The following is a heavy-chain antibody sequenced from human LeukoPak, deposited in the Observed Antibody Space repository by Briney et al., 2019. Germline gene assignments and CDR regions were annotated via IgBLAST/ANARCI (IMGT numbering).Heavy chain of an antibody. CDR1: GGSISSYY. V-gene: IGHV4-59*01. D-gene: IGHD3-9*01. J-gene: IGHJ3*02. CDR3: ARGHYDILTGYYEYALDI. Sequence: PSETLSLTCSVSGGSISSYYWSWIRQPPGKGLEWIGYIYYSGSTNYNPSLKSRVTISVDTSKNQFSLKLSSVTAADTALYYCARGHYDILTGYYEYALDIWGQGTMVTVSS. CDR2: IYYSGST.